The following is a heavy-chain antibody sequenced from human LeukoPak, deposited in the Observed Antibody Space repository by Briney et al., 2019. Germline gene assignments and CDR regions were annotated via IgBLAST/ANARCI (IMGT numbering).Heavy chain of an antibody. J-gene: IGHJ4*02. Sequence: PSETLSHTCAVSGYSISSGYYWGWIRQPPGKGLEWIGSIYHSGSTYYNPSLKSRVTISVDTSKNQFSLKLSSVTAADTAVYYCASSSSAHLFDYWGQGTLVTVSS. CDR1: GYSISSGYY. D-gene: IGHD6-6*01. CDR2: IYHSGST. CDR3: ASSSSAHLFDY. V-gene: IGHV4-38-2*01.